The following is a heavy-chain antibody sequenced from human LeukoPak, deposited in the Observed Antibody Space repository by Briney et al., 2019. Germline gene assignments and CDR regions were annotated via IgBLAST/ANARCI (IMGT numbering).Heavy chain of an antibody. J-gene: IGHJ4*02. CDR1: GFTFSSYA. CDR2: ISGSGDNT. CDR3: AKARIPSGNGYYSD. V-gene: IGHV3-23*01. Sequence: GGSLRLSCAASGFTFSSYAMSWVRQAPGKGLEWVSDISGSGDNTYCADSVKGRFTISRDNSKNTLYLQMNSLRAEDTAVYYCAKARIPSGNGYYSDWGQGTLVTVSS. D-gene: IGHD3-22*01.